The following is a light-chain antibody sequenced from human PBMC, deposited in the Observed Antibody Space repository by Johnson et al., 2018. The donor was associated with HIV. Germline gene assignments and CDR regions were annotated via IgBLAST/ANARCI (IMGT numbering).Light chain of an antibody. CDR3: GTWDSSLSARV. Sequence: QSVLTQPPSVSAAPGQKVTISCSGSSSNIGNNYVSWYQQLPGTAPKLLIYDNNKRPSGIPDRFYGSKSGTSATLGITGLQTGDEADYYCGTWDSSLSARVFGTGTKVTVL. V-gene: IGLV1-51*01. J-gene: IGLJ1*01. CDR2: DNN. CDR1: SSNIGNNY.